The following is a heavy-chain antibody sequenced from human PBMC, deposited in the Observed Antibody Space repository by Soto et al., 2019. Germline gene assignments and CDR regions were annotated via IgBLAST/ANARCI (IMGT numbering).Heavy chain of an antibody. J-gene: IGHJ6*02. CDR3: AKDRRPNYYYGMDV. V-gene: IGHV3-30*18. CDR1: GFTFSSYG. Sequence: QVQLVESGGGVVQPGRSLRLSCAASGFTFSSYGMHWVRQAPGKGLEWVAVISFDRNNKYYADSVKGRFTISRDNSKNTLYLQMNSLRAEDTAVYYCAKDRRPNYYYGMDVWGQGTTVTVSS. CDR2: ISFDRNNK. D-gene: IGHD6-25*01.